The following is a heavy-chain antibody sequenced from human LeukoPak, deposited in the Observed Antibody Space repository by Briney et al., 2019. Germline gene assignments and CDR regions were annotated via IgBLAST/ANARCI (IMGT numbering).Heavy chain of an antibody. D-gene: IGHD2-15*01. Sequence: SETLSPTCAVYSGSFSGYYWSWIRQPPGKGLEWIGEINDSGSVKCNLSLKNRVTLSVDTSKNQFSLRLSSVAAADTAVYYCARRLVDSGASQVSDDWGQGTLVTVSS. V-gene: IGHV4-34*01. J-gene: IGHJ4*02. CDR3: ARRLVDSGASQVSDD. CDR1: SGSFSGYY. CDR2: INDSGSV.